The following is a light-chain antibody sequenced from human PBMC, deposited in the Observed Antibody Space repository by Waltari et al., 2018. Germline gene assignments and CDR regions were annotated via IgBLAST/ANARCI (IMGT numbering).Light chain of an antibody. CDR3: SSRNGRASQVV. Sequence: SSGLTQDPAVSVALGQTIRITCRGDSLRTSYASWYQLKTGQAPCLFMFGKEKRPSGVPDRNPGGRSETTSSLIITGAQAEDEADYYCSSRNGRASQVVFAGGTKVTVL. V-gene: IGLV3-19*01. CDR2: GKE. J-gene: IGLJ2*01. CDR1: SLRTSY.